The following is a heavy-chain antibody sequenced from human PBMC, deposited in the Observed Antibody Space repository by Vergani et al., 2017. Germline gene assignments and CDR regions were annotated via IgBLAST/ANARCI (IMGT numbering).Heavy chain of an antibody. D-gene: IGHD6-13*01. CDR1: GFTVSSNE. CDR2: INWNSDSI. CDR3: VKDIAASGNYWYFDL. Sequence: EVQLVESRGVLVQPGGSLRLSCAASGFTVSSNEMSWVRQAPGKGLEWVSGINWNSDSIAYADSVKGRFTISRDNAKNSLYLQMNSLRAEDTALYYCVKDIAASGNYWYFDLWGRGTLVTVSS. J-gene: IGHJ2*01. V-gene: IGHV3-9*01.